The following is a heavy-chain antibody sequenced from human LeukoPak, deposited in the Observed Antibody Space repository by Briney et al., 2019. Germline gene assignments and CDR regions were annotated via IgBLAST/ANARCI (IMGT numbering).Heavy chain of an antibody. V-gene: IGHV4-59*08. CDR3: ARRDYDFWSGYAGWFDP. Sequence: SETLSLTCTVSGGSISSYYWSWIRQPPGKGLEWIGYIYYSGSTNYNPSLKSRVTISVDTSKNQFSLKLGSVTAADTAVYYCARRDYDFWSGYAGWFDPWGQGTLVTVSS. D-gene: IGHD3-3*01. CDR2: IYYSGST. J-gene: IGHJ5*02. CDR1: GGSISSYY.